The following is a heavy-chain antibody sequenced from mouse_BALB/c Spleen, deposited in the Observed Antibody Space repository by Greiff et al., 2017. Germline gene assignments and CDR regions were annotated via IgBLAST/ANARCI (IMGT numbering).Heavy chain of an antibody. J-gene: IGHJ4*01. CDR3: ARRVYYDYDGGWAMDY. V-gene: IGHV5-12-2*01. CDR2: ISNGGGST. D-gene: IGHD2-4*01. CDR1: GFTFSSYT. Sequence: DVHLVESGGGLVQPGGSLKLSCAASGFTFSSYTTSWVRQTPEKRLEWVAYISNGGGSTYYPDTVKGRFTISRDNAKNTLYLQMSSLKSEDTAMYYCARRVYYDYDGGWAMDYWGQGTSVTVSS.